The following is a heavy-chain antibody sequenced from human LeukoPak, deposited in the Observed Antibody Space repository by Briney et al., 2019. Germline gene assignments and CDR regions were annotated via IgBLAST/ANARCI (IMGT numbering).Heavy chain of an antibody. CDR1: GFTFSSYA. J-gene: IGHJ6*02. CDR3: AKGISNPDYTPYYYYYGMDV. Sequence: GGSLRLSCAASGFTFSSYAMSWVRQAPGKGLEWVSAISGSGGSTYYADSVKGRFTISRDNSKNTLYLQMNSLRAEDTAVYYCAKGISNPDYTPYYYYYGMDVWGQGTTVTVSS. V-gene: IGHV3-23*01. D-gene: IGHD3-3*01. CDR2: ISGSGGST.